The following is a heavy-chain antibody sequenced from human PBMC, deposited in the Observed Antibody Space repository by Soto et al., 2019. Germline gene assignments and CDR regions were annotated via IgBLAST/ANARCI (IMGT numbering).Heavy chain of an antibody. CDR1: GGSISSYY. CDR2: IFYSGST. Sequence: SETLSLTCTVSGGSISSYYWSWIRQPPGKGLEWIGYIFYSGSTNYNPSLKSRVTISVDTSKNQFSLKLSSVTAAGTAVYYCARLYGLDAFDFWGQGTMVTVSS. CDR3: ARLYGLDAFDF. V-gene: IGHV4-59*08. J-gene: IGHJ3*01. D-gene: IGHD3-16*02.